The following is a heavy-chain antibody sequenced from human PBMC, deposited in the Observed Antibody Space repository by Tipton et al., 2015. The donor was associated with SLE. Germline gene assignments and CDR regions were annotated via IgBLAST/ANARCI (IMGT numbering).Heavy chain of an antibody. J-gene: IGHJ5*02. Sequence: TLSLTCTVSGFSISSGYCWGWMRQSPGKGLEWIGSIYRSGSTYYTPSLRSRVTISLDTSMNQFSLDLSSVTAADTAVYYCARSVTPAAIGWFDPWGKGTLVTVSS. CDR1: GFSISSGYC. V-gene: IGHV4-38-2*02. CDR2: IYRSGST. D-gene: IGHD2-2*01. CDR3: ARSVTPAAIGWFDP.